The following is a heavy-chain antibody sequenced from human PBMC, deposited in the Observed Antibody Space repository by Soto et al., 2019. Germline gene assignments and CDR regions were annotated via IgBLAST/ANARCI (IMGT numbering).Heavy chain of an antibody. D-gene: IGHD2-2*02. CDR3: ARGNIVVVPAAIGEGWFDP. CDR2: INPNSGGT. V-gene: IGHV1-2*04. J-gene: IGHJ5*02. CDR1: GYTCTGYY. Sequence: GASVKVSCKASGYTCTGYYMHWVREAPVQGLEWMGWINPNSGGTNYAQKFQGWVTMTRDTSISTAYMELSRLRSDDTAVYYCARGNIVVVPAAIGEGWFDPWGQGTLVTVSS.